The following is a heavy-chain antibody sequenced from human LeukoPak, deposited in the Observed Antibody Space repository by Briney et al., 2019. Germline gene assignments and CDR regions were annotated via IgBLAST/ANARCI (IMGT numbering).Heavy chain of an antibody. CDR1: GGSFSGYY. Sequence: SETLSLTCAVYGGSFSGYYWSWIRQPPGKGLEWIGEINHSGSTNYNPSLKSRVTISVDTSKNQFSLRLSSVTAADTAVYYCALRIGYSSGWYSWGQGTLVTVPS. CDR3: ALRIGYSSGWYS. J-gene: IGHJ4*02. CDR2: INHSGST. V-gene: IGHV4-34*01. D-gene: IGHD6-19*01.